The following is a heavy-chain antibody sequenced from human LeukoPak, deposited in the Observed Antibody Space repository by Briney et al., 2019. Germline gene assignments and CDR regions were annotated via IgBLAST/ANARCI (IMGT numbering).Heavy chain of an antibody. CDR2: IFYSGQT. CDR1: GGSLSSYY. CDR3: ARTNSGSSSIDY. Sequence: SETLSLTCSVSGGSLSSYYWIWTRQPPGKGLEYIGYIFYSGQTNYNPSLKNRVTISVDTSKNEFSLNLSSVTAADTAVYYCARTNSGSSSIDYWGQGTLVTVSS. D-gene: IGHD1-26*01. V-gene: IGHV4-59*12. J-gene: IGHJ4*02.